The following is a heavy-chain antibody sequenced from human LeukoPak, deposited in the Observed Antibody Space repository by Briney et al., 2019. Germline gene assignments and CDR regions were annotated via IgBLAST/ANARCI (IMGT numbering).Heavy chain of an antibody. J-gene: IGHJ6*02. CDR1: GFTFSSYG. CDR3: ARGLQEKAAPNGMDV. D-gene: IGHD2-21*02. Sequence: GRSLRLSCAASGFTFSSYGMHWVRQAPGKGLEWVSVIYSGGSTYYADSVKGRFTISRDNSKNTLYLQMNSLRAEDTAVYYCARGLQEKAAPNGMDVWGQGTTVTVSS. V-gene: IGHV3-66*01. CDR2: IYSGGST.